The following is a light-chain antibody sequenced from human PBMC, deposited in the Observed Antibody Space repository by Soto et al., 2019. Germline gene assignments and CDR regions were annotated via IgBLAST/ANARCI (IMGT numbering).Light chain of an antibody. CDR2: GVS. CDR1: ISDFVVYNY. J-gene: IGLJ2*01. CDR3: ISYTTIKTVV. Sequence: QSALTQPASVSGSPGQSITISCTGTISDFVVYNYVSWYQQLPGKAPKLMIYGVSNRPSGVSNRFSGSKSGNTASLTISGLHAEDEADYHCISYTTIKTVVFGGGTKLTVL. V-gene: IGLV2-14*01.